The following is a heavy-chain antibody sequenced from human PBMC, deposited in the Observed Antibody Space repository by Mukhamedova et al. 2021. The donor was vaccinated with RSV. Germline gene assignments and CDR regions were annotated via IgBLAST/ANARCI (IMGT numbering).Heavy chain of an antibody. CDR3: AADTLDGSGSP. D-gene: IGHD3-10*01. J-gene: IGHJ4*02. CDR2: IVVGSGNT. Sequence: GWIVVGSGNTNYAQXXQERVTXTRDXSTSTAYMELSSLRSEDTAVYYCAADTLDGSGSPWGQGTLVTVSS. V-gene: IGHV1-58*01.